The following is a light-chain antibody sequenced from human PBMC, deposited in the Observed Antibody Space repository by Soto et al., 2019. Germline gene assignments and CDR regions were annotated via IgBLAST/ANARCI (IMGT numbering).Light chain of an antibody. CDR2: DAF. V-gene: IGKV1-5*01. J-gene: IGKJ1*01. CDR1: QSLSSR. CDR3: QQYNSYPWK. Sequence: GARVTITCRASQSLSSRLAWYQQIPGKAPKLLIYDAFSLQSGVPSRFSGSGSGTEFSLTISSLQPDDFATYYCQQYNSYPWKFGQGTKV.